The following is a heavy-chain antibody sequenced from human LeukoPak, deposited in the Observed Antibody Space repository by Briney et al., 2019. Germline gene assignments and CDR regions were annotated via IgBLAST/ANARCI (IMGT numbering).Heavy chain of an antibody. J-gene: IGHJ4*02. V-gene: IGHV4-34*01. CDR3: ARGLPYSSGWYGGRVAYYFDY. D-gene: IGHD6-19*01. CDR1: GGSISSYY. Sequence: SETLSLTCTVSGGSISSYYWSWIRQPPGKGLEWIGEINHSGSTNYNPSLKSRVTISVDTSKNQFSLKLSSVTAADTAVYYCARGLPYSSGWYGGRVAYYFDYWGQGTLVTVSS. CDR2: INHSGST.